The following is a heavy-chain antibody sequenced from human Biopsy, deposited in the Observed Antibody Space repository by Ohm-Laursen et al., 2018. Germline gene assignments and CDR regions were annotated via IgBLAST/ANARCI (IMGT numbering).Heavy chain of an antibody. V-gene: IGHV1-2*02. CDR1: GYTFTGQY. J-gene: IGHJ1*01. Sequence: GSSVKVSCKASGYTFTGQYLHWVRQVPGQGLEWMGWINPHSGTTKFAQDFQGRVTMTRDTSITTAYMELRRLRSADTAVYYCAKGQDLRGGAEYFQHWGQGALVTVSS. D-gene: IGHD2-15*01. CDR3: AKGQDLRGGAEYFQH. CDR2: INPHSGTT.